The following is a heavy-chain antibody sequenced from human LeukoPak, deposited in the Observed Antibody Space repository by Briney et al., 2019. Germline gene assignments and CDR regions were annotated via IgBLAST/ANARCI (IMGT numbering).Heavy chain of an antibody. CDR3: AKGGPNTAMDIDY. Sequence: GRSLRLSCAASGFTFDDYAMHWVRQAPGKGLEWVSGISWNSGSIGYADSVKGRFTISRDNAKNSLYLQMNSLRAEDTALYYCAKGGPNTAMDIDYWGQGTLVTVSS. CDR1: GFTFDDYA. D-gene: IGHD5-18*01. V-gene: IGHV3-9*01. CDR2: ISWNSGSI. J-gene: IGHJ4*02.